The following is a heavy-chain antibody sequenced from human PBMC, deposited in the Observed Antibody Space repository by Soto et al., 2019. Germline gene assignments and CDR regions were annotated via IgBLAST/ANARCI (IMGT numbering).Heavy chain of an antibody. CDR1: VFTFSSYG. CDR3: ARVPPDYDFWSGYYRNYYYYGMDV. V-gene: IGHV3-30*03. J-gene: IGHJ6*02. Sequence: LGGSLRLSCAASVFTFSSYGMHWVRQARGKGLEWVAVISYDGSNKYYADSVKGRFTISRDNSKNTLYLQMNSLRAEDTAVYYCARVPPDYDFWSGYYRNYYYYGMDVWGQGTTVTVSS. CDR2: ISYDGSNK. D-gene: IGHD3-3*01.